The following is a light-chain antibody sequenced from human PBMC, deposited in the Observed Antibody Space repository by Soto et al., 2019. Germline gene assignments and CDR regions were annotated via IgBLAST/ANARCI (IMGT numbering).Light chain of an antibody. Sequence: DIQMTQSPSSLSASVGDRVTLTCRASQSISTYLNWYQKKPGKAPKLLIHAASSLQSGVPSRFSGSGSGTDFTLPISSLQPEDFATYYCQQSYSTPPDTFGQGTMVEIK. CDR1: QSISTY. V-gene: IGKV1-39*01. J-gene: IGKJ2*01. CDR3: QQSYSTPPDT. CDR2: AAS.